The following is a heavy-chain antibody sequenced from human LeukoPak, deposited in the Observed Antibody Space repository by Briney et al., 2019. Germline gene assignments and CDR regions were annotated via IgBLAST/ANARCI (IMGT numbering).Heavy chain of an antibody. V-gene: IGHV1-69*06. CDR2: IIPIFGTA. D-gene: IGHD4-11*01. Sequence: SVKVSCKASGGTFSSYAISWVRQAPGQGLEWMGGIIPIFGTANYAQKFQGRVTITADKSTSTAYMELSSLRSEDTAVYYCARESAYSNYAYYYYYMDVWGKGTTVTVSS. J-gene: IGHJ6*03. CDR1: GGTFSSYA. CDR3: ARESAYSNYAYYYYYMDV.